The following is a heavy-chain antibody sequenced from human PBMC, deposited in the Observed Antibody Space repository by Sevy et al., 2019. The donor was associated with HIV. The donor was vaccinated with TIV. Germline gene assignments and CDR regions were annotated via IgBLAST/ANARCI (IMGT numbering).Heavy chain of an antibody. D-gene: IGHD2-15*01. CDR2: IYYSGST. CDR1: GGSISSSSYY. CDR3: ARCRYCSGGSCYSWPPYYFDY. J-gene: IGHJ4*02. V-gene: IGHV4-39*01. Sequence: SETLSLTCTVSGGSISSSSYYWGWIRQPPGKGLEWIGSIYYSGSTYYNPSLKSRVTISVDTSKNQFSLKLSSVTAADTAVYYCARCRYCSGGSCYSWPPYYFDYWGQGTLVTVSS.